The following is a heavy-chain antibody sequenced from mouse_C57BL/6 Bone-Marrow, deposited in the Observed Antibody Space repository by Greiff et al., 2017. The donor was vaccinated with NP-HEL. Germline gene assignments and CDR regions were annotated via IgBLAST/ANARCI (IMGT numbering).Heavy chain of an antibody. CDR3: ARGITTVVAHWYFDV. CDR2: ISNGGGST. V-gene: IGHV5-12*01. J-gene: IGHJ1*03. D-gene: IGHD1-1*01. CDR1: GFTFSDYY. Sequence: EVHLVESGGGLVQPGGSLKLSCAASGFTFSDYYMYWVRQTPEKRLEWVAYISNGGGSTYYPDTVKGRFTISRDNAKNTLYLQMSRLKSEDTAMYYCARGITTVVAHWYFDVWDTGTTVTVSS.